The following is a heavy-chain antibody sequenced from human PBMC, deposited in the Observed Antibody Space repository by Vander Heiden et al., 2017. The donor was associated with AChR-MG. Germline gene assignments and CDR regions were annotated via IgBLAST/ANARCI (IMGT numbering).Heavy chain of an antibody. CDR2: INHSGST. CDR1: GGSFSGYY. J-gene: IGHJ4*01. V-gene: IGHV4-34*01. CDR3: ARARIICKSIAARIFDY. Sequence: QVQLQQWGAGLLKPSETLSLTCAVYGGSFSGYYWSWIRQPPGKGLEWIGEINHSGSTNYNPSLKRRVTISVDTSKNQFSLKLSSVTAADTAVYYCARARIICKSIAARIFDYWGHVSLVDVSS. D-gene: IGHD6-6*01.